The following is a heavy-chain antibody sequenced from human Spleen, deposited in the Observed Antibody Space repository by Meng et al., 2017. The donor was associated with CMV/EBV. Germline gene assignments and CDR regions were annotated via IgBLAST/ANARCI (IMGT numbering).Heavy chain of an antibody. J-gene: IGHJ3*02. CDR3: ARGANGNLDAFDI. D-gene: IGHD1-14*01. Sequence: ASVKVSCKASGYTFTGDYMHWVRQAPGQGLEWMGWINPNSGGANYAQKFQGRVTMTRDTSISTGYMELSRLRYDDTAVYYCARGANGNLDAFDIWGQGTMVTVSS. CDR1: GYTFTGDY. CDR2: INPNSGGA. V-gene: IGHV1-2*02.